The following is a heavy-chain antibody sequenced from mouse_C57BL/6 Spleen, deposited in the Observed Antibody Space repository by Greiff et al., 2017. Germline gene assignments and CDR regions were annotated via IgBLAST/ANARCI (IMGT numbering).Heavy chain of an antibody. V-gene: IGHV1-50*01. Sequence: QVQLQQPGAELVKPGASVKLSCKASGYTFTSYWMQWVKQRPGQGLEWIGEIDPADSYTNYNQKFKGKATLTVDTSSSTAYMQLSSLTSEDSAVYYCARRIPGYFDYWGQGTTLTVSS. CDR1: GYTFTSYW. D-gene: IGHD5-1-1*01. CDR3: ARRIPGYFDY. CDR2: IDPADSYT. J-gene: IGHJ2*01.